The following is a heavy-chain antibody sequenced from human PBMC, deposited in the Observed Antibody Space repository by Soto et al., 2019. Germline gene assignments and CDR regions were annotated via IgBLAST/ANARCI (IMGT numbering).Heavy chain of an antibody. CDR2: IKSKTDGGTT. CDR3: TTDSLFTGQLVRMDN. D-gene: IGHD3-9*01. CDR1: GFIFSDAW. J-gene: IGHJ4*01. Sequence: EVQLVESGGGLVNPGGSLRLSCAASGFIFSDAWINWVRQAPGKGLEWVGRIKSKTDGGTTDFAAPVKGRFAISRDDSRDVVYMEMYSLKTDDTAVYFRTTDSLFTGQLVRMDNWGHGTLVTVSS. V-gene: IGHV3-15*07.